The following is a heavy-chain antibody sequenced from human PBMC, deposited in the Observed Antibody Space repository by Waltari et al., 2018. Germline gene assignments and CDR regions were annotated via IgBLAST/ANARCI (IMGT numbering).Heavy chain of an antibody. CDR2: FYYSGST. CDR1: GGSISSSIYS. CDR3: ARHVSGYCSSTSCHSDY. D-gene: IGHD2-2*01. V-gene: IGHV4-39*01. J-gene: IGHJ4*02. Sequence: QLQLQESGPGLVKPSETLYLICTVSGGSISSSIYSLGWICQTPGEGRAWIGRFYYSGSTYYNPSLKSRGTISVETSKNQFSLKLSSVTAADTAVYYCARHVSGYCSSTSCHSDYWGQGTLVTVSS.